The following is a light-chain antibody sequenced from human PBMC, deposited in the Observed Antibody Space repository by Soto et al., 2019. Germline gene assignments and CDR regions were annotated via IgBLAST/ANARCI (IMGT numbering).Light chain of an antibody. CDR1: SGHNNYI. CDR2: VEGSGSY. J-gene: IGLJ3*02. V-gene: IGLV4-60*03. CDR3: ETWDRNTRV. Sequence: QPVLTQSSSASASLGSSVRLTCTLSSGHNNYIIAWHQQQPGKAPRYLMKVEGSGSYSKGSGVPDRFSGSISGADRYVTISNLQTEDEADYYCETWDRNTRVFGGGTQLTVL.